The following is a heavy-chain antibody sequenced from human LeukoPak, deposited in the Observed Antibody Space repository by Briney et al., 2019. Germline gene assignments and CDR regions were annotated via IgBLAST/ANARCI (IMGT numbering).Heavy chain of an antibody. CDR3: ASRYCSSTSCYLRANDAFDI. D-gene: IGHD2-2*01. J-gene: IGHJ3*02. Sequence: ASVKVSCKASGYTFTSYGISWVRQAPGQVLEWMGWISAYNGNTNYAQKLQGRVTMTTDTSTSTAYMELRSLRSDDTAVYYCASRYCSSTSCYLRANDAFDIWGQGTMVTVSS. CDR2: ISAYNGNT. V-gene: IGHV1-18*01. CDR1: GYTFTSYG.